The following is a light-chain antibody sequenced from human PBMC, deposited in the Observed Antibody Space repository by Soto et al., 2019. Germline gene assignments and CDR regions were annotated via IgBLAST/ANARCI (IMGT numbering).Light chain of an antibody. Sequence: EIVFTQAPGTLSFSPGERATLSCRASQSVSSSYLAWYQQKPGQAPRLLIYGASSRAPGIPDRFSGSGSGTDFTLTISRLEPEAFAVYYCQQYGRSPPSWTFRQRTKVDI. CDR3: QQYGRSPPSWT. CDR1: QSVSSSY. V-gene: IGKV3-20*01. CDR2: GAS. J-gene: IGKJ1*01.